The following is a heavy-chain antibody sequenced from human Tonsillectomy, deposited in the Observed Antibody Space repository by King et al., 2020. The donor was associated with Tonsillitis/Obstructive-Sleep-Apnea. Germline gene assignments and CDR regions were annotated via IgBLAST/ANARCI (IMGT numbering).Heavy chain of an antibody. V-gene: IGHV3-74*01. Sequence: VQLVESGGGLVQPGGSLRLSCAASGFTFSSYWMHWVRHAPGKGLVWVSRINSDGSSTSYADSVKGRFTISRDNAKNTLYLQMNSLRAEDTAVYYCASCDFWSGYYSDYWGQGTLVTVSS. J-gene: IGHJ4*02. CDR3: ASCDFWSGYYSDY. CDR2: INSDGSST. D-gene: IGHD3-3*01. CDR1: GFTFSSYW.